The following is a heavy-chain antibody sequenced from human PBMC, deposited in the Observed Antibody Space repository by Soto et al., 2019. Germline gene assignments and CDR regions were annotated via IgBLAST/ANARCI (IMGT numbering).Heavy chain of an antibody. V-gene: IGHV1-18*01. J-gene: IGHJ5*02. CDR1: GYTFPSYG. D-gene: IGHD4-17*01. Sequence: ASVPVSCKASGYTFPSYGIIWVRQAPGQGLEWMGWISAYNGNTNYAQKLQGRVTMTTDTSTSTAYMELRSLRSDDTAVYYCARVIRGDYGLNNWFDPWGQGTLVTVSS. CDR2: ISAYNGNT. CDR3: ARVIRGDYGLNNWFDP.